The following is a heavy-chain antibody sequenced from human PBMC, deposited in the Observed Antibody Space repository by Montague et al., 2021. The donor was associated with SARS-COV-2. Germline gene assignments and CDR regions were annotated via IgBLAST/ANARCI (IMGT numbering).Heavy chain of an antibody. Sequence: SETLSLTCSVSGGPVTNTWHYWAWIRQPPGKGLEWIGSVSYDGXTXFXXXXKXRVTLSIDTSRNQFSLKLSSATAADTAMYYCANHDRLCSHSNCQILFEFDYWGQGILVTVSP. V-gene: IGHV4-39*01. D-gene: IGHD2/OR15-2a*01. CDR3: ANHDRLCSHSNCQILFEFDY. CDR1: GGPVTNTWHY. CDR2: VSYDGXT. J-gene: IGHJ4*02.